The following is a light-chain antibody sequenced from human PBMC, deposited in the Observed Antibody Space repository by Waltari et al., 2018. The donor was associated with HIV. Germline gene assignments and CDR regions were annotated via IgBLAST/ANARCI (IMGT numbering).Light chain of an antibody. CDR2: GAS. J-gene: IGKJ2*01. V-gene: IGKV3-15*01. CDR1: QRVSSN. CDR3: QQYNKWPLYT. Sequence: EIVMTQSPATLSVSPGERATLSCRASQRVSSNLAWYQQRPGQAPRLLIYGASTRATGIPARFSGSGSGTEFTLTISSLQSEDFAVYYCQQYNKWPLYTFGQGTKLGIK.